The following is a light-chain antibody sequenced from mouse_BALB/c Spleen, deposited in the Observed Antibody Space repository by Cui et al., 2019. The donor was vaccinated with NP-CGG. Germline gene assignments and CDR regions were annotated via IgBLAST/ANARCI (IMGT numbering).Light chain of an antibody. CDR2: GTN. J-gene: IGLJ1*01. V-gene: IGLV1*01. CDR3: ALWYSNHWV. CDR1: TGAVTTSNY. Sequence: QAVVTQESALTTSPGETVTLTCRSSTGAVTTSNYANWVQEKPDHLFTGLIGGTNNRAPGVPARFSGSLIGDEAALTITGAQTEDEAIYFCALWYSNHWVFGGGTKLTV.